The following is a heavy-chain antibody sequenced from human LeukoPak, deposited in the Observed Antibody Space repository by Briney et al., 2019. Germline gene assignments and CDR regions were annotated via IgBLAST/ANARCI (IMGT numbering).Heavy chain of an antibody. CDR2: IYYSGST. CDR1: GGSISSYY. D-gene: IGHD2-15*01. Sequence: PSETLSLTCTVSGGSISSYYWSWIRQPPGKGLEWIGYIYYSGSTNYNPSLKSRVTISVDTSKNQFSLKLSSVTAADTAVYYCARARGSSSSFGLYYYCYMDVWGKGTTVTVSS. J-gene: IGHJ6*03. CDR3: ARARGSSSSFGLYYYCYMDV. V-gene: IGHV4-59*01.